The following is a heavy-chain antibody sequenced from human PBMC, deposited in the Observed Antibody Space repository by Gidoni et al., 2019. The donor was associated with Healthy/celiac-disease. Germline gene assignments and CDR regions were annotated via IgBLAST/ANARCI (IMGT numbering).Heavy chain of an antibody. CDR3: ARDDYSNYEYYYYGMDV. CDR1: GFTFSSYS. D-gene: IGHD4-4*01. CDR2: ISSSSSTI. J-gene: IGHJ6*02. Sequence: EVQLVESGGGLVQPGGSLRLSCAAYGFTFSSYSMNWVRQAPGKGLEWVSYISSSSSTIYYADSVKGRFTISRDNAKNSLYLQMNSLRDEDTAVYYCARDDYSNYEYYYYGMDVWGQGTTVTVSS. V-gene: IGHV3-48*02.